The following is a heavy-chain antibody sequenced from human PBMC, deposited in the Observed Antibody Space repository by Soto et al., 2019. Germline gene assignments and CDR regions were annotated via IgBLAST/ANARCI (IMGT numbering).Heavy chain of an antibody. CDR1: GYTFTSYH. CDR2: INPSGGST. Sequence: ASMKVSCKPSGYTFTSYHMYWVRQAPGQGLEWMGIINPSGGSTSYAQKFQGRVTMTRDTSTSTVYMELSSLRSEDTAVYYCARGGSGWYSSFDYWGQGTLVTFSS. D-gene: IGHD6-19*01. J-gene: IGHJ4*02. CDR3: ARGGSGWYSSFDY. V-gene: IGHV1-46*03.